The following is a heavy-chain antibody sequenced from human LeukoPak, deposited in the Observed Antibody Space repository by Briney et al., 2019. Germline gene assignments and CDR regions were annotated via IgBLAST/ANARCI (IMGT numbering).Heavy chain of an antibody. CDR3: ARSPRGYSGYDSHDWYFDL. D-gene: IGHD5-12*01. V-gene: IGHV1-46*01. CDR2: INPSGGST. Sequence: GASVKVSCKASGYTFTSYYMHWVRQAPGQGLEWMGIINPSGGSTSYAQKFQGRVTMTRDTSTSTVYMELSSLRSEDTAVYYCARSPRGYSGYDSHDWYFDLWGRGTLVTVSS. J-gene: IGHJ2*01. CDR1: GYTFTSYY.